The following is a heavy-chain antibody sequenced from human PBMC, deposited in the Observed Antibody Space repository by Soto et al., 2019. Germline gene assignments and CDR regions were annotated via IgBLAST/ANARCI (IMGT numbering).Heavy chain of an antibody. Sequence: GGSLRLSCAASGFTFSSYAMHWVRQAPGKGLEWVAVISYDGSNKYYADSVKGRFTISRDNSKNTLYLQMNSLRAEDTAVYYCARVKGGSGGYHNVMFDEFDIWGQGTMVTVSS. CDR1: GFTFSSYA. CDR3: ARVKGGSGGYHNVMFDEFDI. D-gene: IGHD3-10*01. CDR2: ISYDGSNK. V-gene: IGHV3-30-3*01. J-gene: IGHJ3*02.